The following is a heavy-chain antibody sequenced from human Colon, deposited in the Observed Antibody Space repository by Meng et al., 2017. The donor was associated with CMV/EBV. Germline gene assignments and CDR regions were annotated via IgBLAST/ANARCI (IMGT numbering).Heavy chain of an antibody. J-gene: IGHJ6*02. D-gene: IGHD1-26*01. V-gene: IGHV1-69*10. CDR2: IIPISGIA. CDR3: ARGHSGATARPYYGMDV. CDR1: GGTFSSFA. Sequence: SVTVSCKASGGTFSSFAINWVRQAPGQGLEWVGGIIPISGIANYAQKFRDRVTITADKSTGTAYMELSSLRSEDTAVYYCARGHSGATARPYYGMDVWGQGTTVTVSS.